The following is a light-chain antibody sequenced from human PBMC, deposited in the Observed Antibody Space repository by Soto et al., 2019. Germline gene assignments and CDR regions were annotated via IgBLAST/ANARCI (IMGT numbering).Light chain of an antibody. V-gene: IGKV3-20*01. CDR3: QQYGSSPPWWYT. J-gene: IGKJ2*01. CDR1: QSVSSSY. Sequence: EIVLTQSPGTLSLSPGERATLSCRASQSVSSSYLAWYQQKPGQAPRLLIYGASSRATGIPDRFSGSGSGTDFTLTISRLEPEDFAVYYCQQYGSSPPWWYTFGQGTKLEIK. CDR2: GAS.